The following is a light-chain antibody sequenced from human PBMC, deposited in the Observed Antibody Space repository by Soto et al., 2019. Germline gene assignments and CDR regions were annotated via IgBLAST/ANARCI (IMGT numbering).Light chain of an antibody. V-gene: IGKV3-15*01. J-gene: IGKJ3*01. CDR1: QSVGTD. CDR3: HQYHDWPRFT. Sequence: IVMTQSPATLSVSPGERATLSCRASQSVGTDLAWYQQKPGQAPRRLIYGASTRATGIPARFSGSGSGTQSTLTINSLQSEDLAVYYCHQYHDWPRFTFGPGTKVEIK. CDR2: GAS.